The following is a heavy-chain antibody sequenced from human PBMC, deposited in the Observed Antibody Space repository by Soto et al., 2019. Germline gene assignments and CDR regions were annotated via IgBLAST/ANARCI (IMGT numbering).Heavy chain of an antibody. V-gene: IGHV2-5*01. D-gene: IGHD4-4*01. J-gene: IGHJ4*02. CDR3: AHLTTSGYYFDY. CDR2: VYWNDDK. Sequence: SGPTLVNPTQTLALTCTFSGLSLSTSQVGVGWIRQHPGKALEWLAHVYWNDDKYYSLSLKSRLTISKDTSKSKVVLTMTNMHPVDTATYYCAHLTTSGYYFDYWGQGALVTVSS. CDR1: GLSLSTSQVG.